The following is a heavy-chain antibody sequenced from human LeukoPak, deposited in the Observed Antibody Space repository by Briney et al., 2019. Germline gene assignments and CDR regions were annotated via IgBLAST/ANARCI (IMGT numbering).Heavy chain of an antibody. D-gene: IGHD3-22*01. Sequence: GGSLRLSCAASGFTFSSYSMNWVRQAPGKGLEWVSYISSSSSNIYYADSVKGRFTISRDNAKNSLYLQMNSLRAEDTAVYYCASPEGIYYDSSGYYPYWGQGTLVTVSS. CDR1: GFTFSSYS. CDR3: ASPEGIYYDSSGYYPY. J-gene: IGHJ4*02. V-gene: IGHV3-48*04. CDR2: ISSSSSNI.